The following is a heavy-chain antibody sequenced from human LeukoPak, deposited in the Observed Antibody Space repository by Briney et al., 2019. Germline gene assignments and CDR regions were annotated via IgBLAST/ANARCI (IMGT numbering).Heavy chain of an antibody. Sequence: GGSLRLSCAASGFTFSSYSMNWVRQAPGKGLEWVSCISSSSSYIYYADSVKGRFTISRDNAKNSLYLQMNSLRVEDTAVYYCARAGYYDFWSGYYHYYYYYMDVWGKGTTVTVSS. CDR1: GFTFSSYS. J-gene: IGHJ6*03. CDR3: ARAGYYDFWSGYYHYYYYYMDV. CDR2: ISSSSSYI. D-gene: IGHD3-3*01. V-gene: IGHV3-21*04.